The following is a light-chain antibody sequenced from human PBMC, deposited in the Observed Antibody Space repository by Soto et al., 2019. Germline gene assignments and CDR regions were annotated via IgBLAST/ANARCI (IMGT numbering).Light chain of an antibody. CDR3: LQHNSYLWT. CDR2: AGS. Sequence: EIQRTQSPSSLSASVGDRVTLTCRARPDIRNDLGWYQQKPGKAPKRLIYAGSSLHSGVPSRFSGSGSGTEFTFTIRSLHTEDFATYYCLQHNSYLWTLGQGTRWIS. J-gene: IGKJ1*01. V-gene: IGKV1-17*01. CDR1: PDIRND.